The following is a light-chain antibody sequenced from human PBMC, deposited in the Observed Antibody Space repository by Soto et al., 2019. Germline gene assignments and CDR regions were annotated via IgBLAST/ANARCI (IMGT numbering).Light chain of an antibody. CDR3: QQYGSSGT. CDR1: QSVSNNY. Sequence: EIVLTPSPGTLSLSEWERATLSFRASQSVSNNYLAWYQQKPGQAPRLLIYGASNRATGIPDRFSGSGSGTDFTLTISRLEPEDFAVYYCQQYGSSGTFGQGTKVDIK. J-gene: IGKJ1*01. CDR2: GAS. V-gene: IGKV3-20*01.